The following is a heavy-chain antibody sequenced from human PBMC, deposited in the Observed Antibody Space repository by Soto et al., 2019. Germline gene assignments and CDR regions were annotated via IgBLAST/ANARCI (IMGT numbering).Heavy chain of an antibody. D-gene: IGHD6-19*01. CDR1: GCTFINAW. J-gene: IGHJ4*02. CDR3: TTDLAYSSGWYS. Sequence: EVQLLESGGGLVEPGGYLRLSCAAAGCTFINAWMNWVRQAPGKGLEWVGRIKSNTDGGTTDYAAPVKGRFTISRDDSKSTLYLQVNSLKTEDTAVYYCTTDLAYSSGWYSWGQGTLVTVSS. CDR2: IKSNTDGGTT. V-gene: IGHV3-15*07.